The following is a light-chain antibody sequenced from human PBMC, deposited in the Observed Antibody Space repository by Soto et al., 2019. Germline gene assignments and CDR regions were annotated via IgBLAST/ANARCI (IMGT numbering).Light chain of an antibody. CDR1: SSDVGGYNY. Sequence: QSALTQPPSASGSPGQSVTISCTGTSSDVGGYNYVSWYQQHPGKAPRLMIYEVSKRPSGVPDRFSGSKSGSTASLTVSGLQAEDEADYYCTSYSRYSVLVFGGGTKVTVL. V-gene: IGLV2-8*01. J-gene: IGLJ3*02. CDR2: EVS. CDR3: TSYSRYSVLV.